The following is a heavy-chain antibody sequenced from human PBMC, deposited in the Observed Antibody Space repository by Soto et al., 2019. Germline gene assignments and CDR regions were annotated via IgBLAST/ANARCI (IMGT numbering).Heavy chain of an antibody. Sequence: GESLKISCAASGFTFSSYAMHWVRQAPGKGLEWVAVISYDGSNKYYADSVKGRFTISRDNSKNTLYLQMNSLRAEDTAVYYCATAYDILTGYSPSRYFDLWGRGTLVTVSS. V-gene: IGHV3-30-3*01. CDR2: ISYDGSNK. CDR3: ATAYDILTGYSPSRYFDL. J-gene: IGHJ2*01. CDR1: GFTFSSYA. D-gene: IGHD3-9*01.